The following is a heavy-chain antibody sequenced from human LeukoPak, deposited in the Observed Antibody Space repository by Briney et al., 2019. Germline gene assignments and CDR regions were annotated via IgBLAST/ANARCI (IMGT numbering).Heavy chain of an antibody. CDR2: INTDGSST. CDR1: GFTFSSYW. D-gene: IGHD2-15*01. CDR3: ARREGFCEGGTCYLDF. J-gene: IGHJ4*02. Sequence: GGSLRLSCAASGFTFSSYWMHWVRQAPGKGLVWVSRINTDGSSTTYADSVKGRFTISRDNVKNTLYLQMNSLRAEDTAVYYCARREGFCEGGTCYLDFWGQGTLVTVSS. V-gene: IGHV3-74*01.